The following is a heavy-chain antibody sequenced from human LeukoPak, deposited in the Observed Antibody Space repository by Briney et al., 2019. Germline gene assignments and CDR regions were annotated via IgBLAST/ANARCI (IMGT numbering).Heavy chain of an antibody. J-gene: IGHJ4*02. Sequence: SETLSLTCTVSGGSISSYYWSWIRQPPGKGLEWIGYIYYSGSTNYNPSLKSRVTISVDTSKNQFSLKLSSVAAADTAVYYCARGLRGIAVAGLYYFDYWGQGTLVTVSS. CDR1: GGSISSYY. CDR3: ARGLRGIAVAGLYYFDY. V-gene: IGHV4-59*01. CDR2: IYYSGST. D-gene: IGHD6-19*01.